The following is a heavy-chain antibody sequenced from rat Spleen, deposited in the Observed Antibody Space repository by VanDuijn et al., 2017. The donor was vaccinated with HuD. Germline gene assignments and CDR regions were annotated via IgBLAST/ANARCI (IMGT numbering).Heavy chain of an antibody. CDR2: ISYDGGIT. CDR3: ARHSAPPYYVMDA. CDR1: GFTFSDYY. J-gene: IGHJ4*01. V-gene: IGHV5-22*01. Sequence: EVQVVESGGGLVQPGGSLKLSCAASGFTFSDYYMAWVRQAPTKGLEWVASISYDGGITYYRDSVKGRFTISRDNAKSTLYLQVDSLRSEDTATYYCARHSAPPYYVMDAWGQGASVTVSS. D-gene: IGHD3-1*01.